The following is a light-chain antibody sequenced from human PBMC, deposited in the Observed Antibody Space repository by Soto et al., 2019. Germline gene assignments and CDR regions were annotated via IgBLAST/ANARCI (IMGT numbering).Light chain of an antibody. CDR3: QQYGSSRLFT. CDR1: QSISSW. J-gene: IGKJ3*01. Sequence: DIQMTQSPSTLSASVGDRVTITCRASQSISSWLAWYQQKPGKAPKLLIYKASSLESGVPSRFSGSGSGTEFTLTISSLQPEDFAVYYCQQYGSSRLFTFGPGTKVDIK. V-gene: IGKV1-5*03. CDR2: KAS.